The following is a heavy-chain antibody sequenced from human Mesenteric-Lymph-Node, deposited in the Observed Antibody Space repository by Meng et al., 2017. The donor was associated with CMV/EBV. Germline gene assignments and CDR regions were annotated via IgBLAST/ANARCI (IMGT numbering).Heavy chain of an antibody. Sequence: GGSLRLSCAASGFTFSSHWMHWVRHAPGKGLVWVSRINIDGTSTTYADTVKGRFTISRDNAKNTLHLQMNSLRAEDTAVYYCTRDVRRGWFDPWGQGTLVTVSS. CDR1: GFTFSSHW. CDR2: INIDGTST. J-gene: IGHJ5*02. V-gene: IGHV3-74*01. CDR3: TRDVRRGWFDP.